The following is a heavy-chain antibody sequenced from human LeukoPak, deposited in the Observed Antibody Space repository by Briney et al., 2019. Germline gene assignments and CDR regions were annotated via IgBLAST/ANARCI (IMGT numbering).Heavy chain of an antibody. CDR3: ASDRDGYRGYYYYGMDV. V-gene: IGHV1-69*04. D-gene: IGHD5-12*01. CDR1: GGTFSSYA. J-gene: IGHJ6*02. Sequence: SVKVSCKASGGTFSSYAISWVRQAPGQGREWMGRIIPILGIANYAQKFQGRVTITADKSTSTAYMELSSLRSEDTAVYYCASDRDGYRGYYYYGMDVWGQGTTVTVSS. CDR2: IIPILGIA.